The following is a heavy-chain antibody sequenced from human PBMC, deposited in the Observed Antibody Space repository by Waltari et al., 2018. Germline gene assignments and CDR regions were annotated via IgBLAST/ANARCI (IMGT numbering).Heavy chain of an antibody. J-gene: IGHJ6*02. CDR2: INHSGRT. V-gene: IGHV4-34*01. D-gene: IGHD1-26*01. CDR1: GGSFSGYY. Sequence: QVQLQQWGAGLLKPSETLSLTCAVYGGSFSGYYWSWIRQPPGKGLEWIGKINHSGRTNYNPSRKSRVTISVDTSKNQFSLKLSSVTAADTAVYYCASDSGSYYYYYGMDVWGQGTTVTVSS. CDR3: ASDSGSYYYYYGMDV.